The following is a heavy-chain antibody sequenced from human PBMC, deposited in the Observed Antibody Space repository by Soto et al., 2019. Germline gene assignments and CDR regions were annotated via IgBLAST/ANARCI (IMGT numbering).Heavy chain of an antibody. CDR2: INPNSGGT. Sequence: ASVKVSCKASGYTFTGYYMHWVRQAPGQGLEWMGWINPNSGGTNYAQKFQGWVTMTRDTSISTAYMELSRLRSDDTAVYYCARSRPLYYAWSKAIDYFGQGTLLTISS. V-gene: IGHV1-2*04. D-gene: IGHD3-9*01. CDR3: ARSRPLYYAWSKAIDY. CDR1: GYTFTGYY. J-gene: IGHJ4*02.